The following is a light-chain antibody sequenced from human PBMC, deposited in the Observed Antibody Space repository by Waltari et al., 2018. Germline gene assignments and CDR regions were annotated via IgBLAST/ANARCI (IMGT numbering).Light chain of an antibody. V-gene: IGKV1-16*02. CDR3: QHYKNYPRT. CDR1: QDINNY. CDR2: AAS. J-gene: IGKJ3*01. Sequence: DIQMTQSPSSLSASVGDTVTITCRASQDINNYLAWFQQKPGKAPKSLIYAASRLQSGVPSKYSGSGSGTDFTLTNSSLQPEDFATYYCQHYKNYPRTFGPGTRVDIK.